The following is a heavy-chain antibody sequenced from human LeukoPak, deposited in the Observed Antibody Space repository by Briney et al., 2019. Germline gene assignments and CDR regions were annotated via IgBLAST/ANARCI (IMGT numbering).Heavy chain of an antibody. J-gene: IGHJ4*02. D-gene: IGHD2-15*01. Sequence: SETLSLTCTVSGGSISSYYWSWLWQPAGKGLEWIGRIYTSGSTNYNPSLKSRVTISVDTSKNQFSLKLSSVTAADTAVYYCASDNCSGGSCYLDYWGQGTLVTVSS. V-gene: IGHV4-4*07. CDR1: GGSISSYY. CDR2: IYTSGST. CDR3: ASDNCSGGSCYLDY.